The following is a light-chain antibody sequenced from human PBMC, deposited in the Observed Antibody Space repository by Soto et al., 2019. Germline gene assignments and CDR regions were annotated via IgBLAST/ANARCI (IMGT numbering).Light chain of an antibody. Sequence: QSALTQPASVSGSPGQSITISCTGTSSDIGSYNYVAWYQQFPGKTPKLIIYEVSNRPSGVSNRFSGSKSGNTASLTISGLQAEDEADYYCSSYTSSTTLVFGTGTKHTVL. J-gene: IGLJ1*01. CDR1: SSDIGSYNY. CDR2: EVS. V-gene: IGLV2-14*01. CDR3: SSYTSSTTLV.